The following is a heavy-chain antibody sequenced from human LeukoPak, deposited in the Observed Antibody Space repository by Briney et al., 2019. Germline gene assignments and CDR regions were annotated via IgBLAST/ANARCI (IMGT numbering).Heavy chain of an antibody. CDR3: ARDLGYDFWSGYLLNDAFDI. V-gene: IGHV3-74*01. Sequence: GGSLRLSCAASGFTFSSYWMHWVRQAPGEGLVWVSRINSDGSSTSYADSVKGRFTISRDNAKNTLYLQMNSLRAEDTAVYYCARDLGYDFWSGYLLNDAFDIWGQGTMVTVSS. CDR1: GFTFSSYW. CDR2: INSDGSST. D-gene: IGHD3-3*01. J-gene: IGHJ3*02.